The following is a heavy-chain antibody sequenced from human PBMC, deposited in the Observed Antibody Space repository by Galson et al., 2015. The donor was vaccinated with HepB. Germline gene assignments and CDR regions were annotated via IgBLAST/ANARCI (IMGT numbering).Heavy chain of an antibody. J-gene: IGHJ5*02. D-gene: IGHD3-9*01. Sequence: SETLSLTCTVSGVSVATTDYFWSWIRQPPGKGLEWVASISYSGRAYYNPSLKTRVTISADSTKNGFSLRLTSVTAEDTAFYYCAARGDITPPVDTWGRGTLVTVSS. CDR1: GVSVATTDYF. V-gene: IGHV4-39*01. CDR3: AARGDITPPVDT. CDR2: ISYSGRA.